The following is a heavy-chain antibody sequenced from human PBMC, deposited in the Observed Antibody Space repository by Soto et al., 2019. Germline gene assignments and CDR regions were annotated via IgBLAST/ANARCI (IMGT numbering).Heavy chain of an antibody. CDR3: ARDGTIAAAGTLWDY. Sequence: ASVKVSCKASGGTFSSYAISWVRQAPGQGLEWMGWINPNSGGTNYAQKFQGWVTMTRDTSISTAYMELSRLRSDDTAVYYCARDGTIAAAGTLWDYWGQGTLVTVSS. D-gene: IGHD6-13*01. V-gene: IGHV1-2*04. J-gene: IGHJ4*02. CDR2: INPNSGGT. CDR1: GGTFSSYA.